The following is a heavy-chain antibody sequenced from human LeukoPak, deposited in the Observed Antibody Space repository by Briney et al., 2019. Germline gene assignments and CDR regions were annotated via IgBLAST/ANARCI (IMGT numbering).Heavy chain of an antibody. CDR2: IIPIFDTA. CDR1: GGTFSSYA. Sequence: SVKVSCKASGGTFSSYAISWARQAPGQGLEWMGGIIPIFDTANYAQKFQGRVTITTDESTSTAYMELGSLRSEDTAVYYCARSAAYDAFDIWGQGTMVTVSS. J-gene: IGHJ3*02. D-gene: IGHD6-25*01. CDR3: ARSAAYDAFDI. V-gene: IGHV1-69*05.